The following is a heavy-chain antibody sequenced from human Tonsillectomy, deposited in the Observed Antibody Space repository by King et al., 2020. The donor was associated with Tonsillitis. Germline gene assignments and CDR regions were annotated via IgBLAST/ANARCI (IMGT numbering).Heavy chain of an antibody. CDR2: ISDSGGRT. J-gene: IGHJ6*02. V-gene: IGHV3-23*04. Sequence: VQLVESGGGLVQPGGSLRLSCAASGFTFSSYAMSWVRQAPGKGLEWVSAISDSGGRTYYADSVKGRFTISRDNSNNTLYLQMNSLRDEDTAVYYCAKDKTSGSFWIGFTGLYYFYGMDVRGQGTTVTV. CDR1: GFTFSSYA. CDR3: AKDKTSGSFWIGFTGLYYFYGMDV. D-gene: IGHD3-3*01.